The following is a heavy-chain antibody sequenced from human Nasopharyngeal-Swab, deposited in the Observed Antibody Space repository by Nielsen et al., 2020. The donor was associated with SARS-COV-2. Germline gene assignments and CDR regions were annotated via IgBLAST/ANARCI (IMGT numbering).Heavy chain of an antibody. Sequence: SETLSLTCTVSGGSISSGDYYWSWIRQPPGKGLEWIGYIYYSGSTYHNPSLKSRVTISVDTSKNQFSLKLSSVTAADTAVYYCARGLRDYVWGSYRSYLDYWGQGTLVTVSS. D-gene: IGHD3-16*02. V-gene: IGHV4-30-4*01. J-gene: IGHJ4*02. CDR1: GGSISSGDYY. CDR2: IYYSGST. CDR3: ARGLRDYVWGSYRSYLDY.